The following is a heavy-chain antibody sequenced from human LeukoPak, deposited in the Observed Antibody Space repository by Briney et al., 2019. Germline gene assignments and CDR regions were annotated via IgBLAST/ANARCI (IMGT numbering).Heavy chain of an antibody. V-gene: IGHV4-34*01. CDR1: GGSFSGYY. CDR3: ARGYSDYGDTDYFDY. J-gene: IGHJ4*02. CDR2: ISHSGST. Sequence: SETLSLTCAVYGGSFSGYYGSWIRQPPGKGLEWIGEISHSGSTNYNPSLKSRVTISVNTSKNQSSLKLSSVTAADTAVYYCARGYSDYGDTDYFDYWGQGTLVTVSS. D-gene: IGHD4-17*01.